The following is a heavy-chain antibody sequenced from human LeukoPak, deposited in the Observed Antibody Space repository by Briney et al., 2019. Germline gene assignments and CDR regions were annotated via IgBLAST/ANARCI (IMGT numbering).Heavy chain of an antibody. CDR2: IYHSGST. V-gene: IGHV4-30-2*01. J-gene: IGHJ5*02. Sequence: SETLSLTCTVSGGSISSGGYYWSWIRQPPGKGLEWIVYIYHSGSTYYNPSLKSRVTISVDRSKNQFSLKLSSVTAADTAVYYCARSGYGSGPPRWFDPWGQGTLVTVSS. CDR3: ARSGYGSGPPRWFDP. CDR1: GGSISSGGYY. D-gene: IGHD3-10*01.